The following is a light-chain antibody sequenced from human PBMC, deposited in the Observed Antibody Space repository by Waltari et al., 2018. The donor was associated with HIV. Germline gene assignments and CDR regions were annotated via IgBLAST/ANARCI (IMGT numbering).Light chain of an antibody. CDR2: GAS. V-gene: IGKV3-20*01. Sequence: EIVLTQSPATLSLSPGEGAVLSCRARQSVSTRYVAWYQQKVGQAPSLLIYGASRRAIGIPDRFSGSGSGTDFTLTISGLEPEDFAVYYCQQYGSSPITFGQGTRLEIK. CDR3: QQYGSSPIT. J-gene: IGKJ5*01. CDR1: QSVSTRY.